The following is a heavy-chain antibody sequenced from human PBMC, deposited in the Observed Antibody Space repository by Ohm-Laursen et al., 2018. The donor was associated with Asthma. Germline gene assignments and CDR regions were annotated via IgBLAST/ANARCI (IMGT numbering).Heavy chain of an antibody. V-gene: IGHV3-7*01. J-gene: IGHJ4*02. CDR3: VTDAWWSYVH. Sequence: GSLRLSCAAAGFTFRSYAMHWVRQAPGGSLEWVAKINPLGYEKYYMDSVRGRFTVSRDNAKNSLYLEMNSLRVEDTAVYYCVTDAWWSYVHWGLGTLVTVSS. CDR1: GFTFRSYA. CDR2: INPLGYEK. D-gene: IGHD1-26*01.